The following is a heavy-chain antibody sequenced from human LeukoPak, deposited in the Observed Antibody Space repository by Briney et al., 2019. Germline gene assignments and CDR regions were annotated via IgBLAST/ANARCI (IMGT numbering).Heavy chain of an antibody. J-gene: IGHJ4*02. Sequence: SETLSLTCAVYGGSFSGYYWSWIRQPPGKGLEWIGYIYYSGSTNYNPSLESRVTISIDTSKNQFSLKLTSVTTADTAVYFCANFDSGGFNYWGQGLLVTVSP. CDR3: ANFDSGGFNY. D-gene: IGHD3-10*01. CDR1: GGSFSGYY. CDR2: IYYSGST. V-gene: IGHV4-59*01.